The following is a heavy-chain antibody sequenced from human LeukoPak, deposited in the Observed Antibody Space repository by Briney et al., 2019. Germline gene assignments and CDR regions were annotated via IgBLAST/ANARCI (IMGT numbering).Heavy chain of an antibody. CDR1: GYTFTSYY. Sequence: GASVKVSCKASGYTFTSYYMHWVRQAPGQGLEWMGIINPSGGSTSYAQKFQGRVTMTRDTSTSTVYMELSSLRFEDTAVYYCAQIVGATWAFDYWGQGTLVTVSS. CDR3: AQIVGATWAFDY. CDR2: INPSGGST. J-gene: IGHJ4*02. V-gene: IGHV1-46*01. D-gene: IGHD1-26*01.